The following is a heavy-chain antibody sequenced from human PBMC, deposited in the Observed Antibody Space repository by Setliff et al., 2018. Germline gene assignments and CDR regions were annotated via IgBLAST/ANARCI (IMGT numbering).Heavy chain of an antibody. Sequence: SETLSLTCSVSSGSIGSHYWNWMRQPPGKGLEWIGHVFHTGSTKYNPSLRSRVTISVDTSENYFSLRLTSVTAADTAVYYCARAPPSVPYGDYGPRQYFDLWGRGAVVTVSS. V-gene: IGHV4-59*11. CDR1: SGSIGSHY. D-gene: IGHD4-17*01. CDR2: VFHTGST. J-gene: IGHJ2*01. CDR3: ARAPPSVPYGDYGPRQYFDL.